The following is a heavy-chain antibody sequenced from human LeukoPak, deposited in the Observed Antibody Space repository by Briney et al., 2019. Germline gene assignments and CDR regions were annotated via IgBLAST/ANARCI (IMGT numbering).Heavy chain of an antibody. J-gene: IGHJ4*02. V-gene: IGHV3-20*04. Sequence: GGSLRLSCAASGFTFDDYAMTWVRQAPGKRLEWVSTIDWSGGSTSYADSVKGRFTISRDNAKNSLYLQMNSLRAEDTAVYYCARYLVVAYFDYWGQGTLVTVSS. CDR2: IDWSGGST. CDR1: GFTFDDYA. CDR3: ARYLVVAYFDY. D-gene: IGHD2-15*01.